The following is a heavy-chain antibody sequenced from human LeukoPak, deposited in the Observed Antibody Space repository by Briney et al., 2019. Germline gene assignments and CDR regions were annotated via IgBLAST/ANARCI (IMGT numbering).Heavy chain of an antibody. CDR2: INHSGST. V-gene: IGHV4-34*01. J-gene: IGHJ6*02. CDR3: ARGGIAAAALARYYYYYGMDV. D-gene: IGHD6-13*01. Sequence: SETLSLTCAVYGGSFSGYYWSWIRQPPGKGLEWIGEINHSGSTNYNPSLKSRVTISVDTSKNQFSLKLSSVTAADTAVYYCARGGIAAAALARYYYYYGMDVWGQGTTVTVSS. CDR1: GGSFSGYY.